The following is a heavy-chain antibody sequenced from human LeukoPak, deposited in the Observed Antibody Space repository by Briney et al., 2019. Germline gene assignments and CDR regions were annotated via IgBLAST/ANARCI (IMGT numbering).Heavy chain of an antibody. CDR3: ARSPEYSSSLGDY. CDR2: IYYSGST. V-gene: IGHV4-39*07. D-gene: IGHD6-6*01. Sequence: SETLSLTCTVSGGSISSSSYYWGWIRQPPGKGLEWIGSIYYSGSTYYNPSLKSRVTISVDTSKNQFSLKLSSVTAADTAVYYCARSPEYSSSLGDYWGQGTLVTVSS. J-gene: IGHJ4*02. CDR1: GGSISSSSYY.